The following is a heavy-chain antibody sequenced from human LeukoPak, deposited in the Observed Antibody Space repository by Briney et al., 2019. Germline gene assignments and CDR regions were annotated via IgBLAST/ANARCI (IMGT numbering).Heavy chain of an antibody. CDR3: AKIRAGYCTSISCYTGMDV. Sequence: GGSLRLSCAASGFTFSSYDVSWVRQAPGKGLEWVSVIGSSGGSTYYADSVKGRFTISRDNSKNTLYLQMNSLRAEDTAVYYCAKIRAGYCTSISCYTGMDVWGQGTTVTVSS. CDR2: IGSSGGST. V-gene: IGHV3-23*01. J-gene: IGHJ6*02. D-gene: IGHD2-2*02. CDR1: GFTFSSYD.